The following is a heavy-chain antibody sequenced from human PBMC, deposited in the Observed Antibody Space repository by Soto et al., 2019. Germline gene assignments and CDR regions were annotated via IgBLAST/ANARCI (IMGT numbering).Heavy chain of an antibody. V-gene: IGHV3-48*02. CDR2: VGISASRT. J-gene: IGHJ4*02. Sequence: DVQLVESGGGLVQPGGSLRLSCAASGLTFSGYSFNWVRQAPGKGLEWLAYVGISASRTEYADSVKGRFTISRDNAKSSLYLQMNSLKDADEAVEYCVRDADGVPPGHQMVHGDYWGQGPLVTVSS. CDR3: VRDADGVPPGHQMVHGDY. D-gene: IGHD6-13*01. CDR1: GLTFSGYS.